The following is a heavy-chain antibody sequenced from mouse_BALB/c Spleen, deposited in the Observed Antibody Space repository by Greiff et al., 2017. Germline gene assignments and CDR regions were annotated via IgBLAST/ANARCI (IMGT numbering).Heavy chain of an antibody. CDR3: ASYYGNYGYAMDY. D-gene: IGHD2-10*01. J-gene: IGHJ4*01. V-gene: IGHV14-1*02. CDR2: IDPENGNT. Sequence: LVESGAELVRPGALVKLSCKASGFNIKDYYMHWVKQRPEQGLEWIGWIDPENGNTIYDPKFQGKASITADTSSNTAYLQLSSLTSEDTAVYYCASYYGNYGYAMDYWGQGTSVTVSS. CDR1: GFNIKDYY.